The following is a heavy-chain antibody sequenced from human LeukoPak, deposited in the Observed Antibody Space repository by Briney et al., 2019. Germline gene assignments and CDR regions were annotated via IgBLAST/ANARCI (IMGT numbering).Heavy chain of an antibody. V-gene: IGHV3-30*18. CDR3: AKDKEPQTTVRGGYFDY. Sequence: GRSLRLSCAASGFTFSSYGMHWVRQAPGKGLEWVAVIPYDGSNKYYADSVKGRFTISRDNSKNTLYLQMNSLRAEDTAVYYCAKDKEPQTTVRGGYFDYWGQGTLVTVSS. J-gene: IGHJ4*02. CDR2: IPYDGSNK. CDR1: GFTFSSYG. D-gene: IGHD4-17*01.